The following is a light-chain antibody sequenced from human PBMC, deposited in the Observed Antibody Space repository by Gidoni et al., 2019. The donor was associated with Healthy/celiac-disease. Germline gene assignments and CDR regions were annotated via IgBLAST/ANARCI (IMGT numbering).Light chain of an antibody. V-gene: IGKV2-28*01. CDR2: LGS. J-gene: IGKJ3*01. Sequence: DIVMTQSPLSLPVTPGEPASISCRSSQSLLHRNGYNYLDWYLQKPGQSPLLLIYLGSNRASGVPDRCSGSGAGTDFTLKISRVEAEDVGVYYCMQALQTPPTFGPGTKVDIK. CDR1: QSLLHRNGYNY. CDR3: MQALQTPPT.